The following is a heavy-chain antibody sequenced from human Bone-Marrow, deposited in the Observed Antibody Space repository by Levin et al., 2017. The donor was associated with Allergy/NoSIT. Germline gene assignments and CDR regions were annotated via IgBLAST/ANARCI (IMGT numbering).Heavy chain of an antibody. V-gene: IGHV3-15*01. Sequence: KTGGSLRLSCAASGFTFTKAWMSWVRQAPGKGLEWVGRIKSKADGGTSDYIAPVKGRFAISRDDSKNTLFLQMSSLKTEDTAVYYCVLEGFRNGDYNSFDRWGQGTLATVSS. CDR1: GFTFTKAW. D-gene: IGHD4-17*01. CDR3: VLEGFRNGDYNSFDR. CDR2: IKSKADGGTS. J-gene: IGHJ4*02.